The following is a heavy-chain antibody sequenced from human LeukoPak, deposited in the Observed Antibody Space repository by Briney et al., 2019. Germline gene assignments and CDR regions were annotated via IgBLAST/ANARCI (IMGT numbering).Heavy chain of an antibody. CDR3: AALPTTVTRPDNWFDP. D-gene: IGHD4-17*01. Sequence: SVKVSCKASGFTFASSAMQWVRQARGQRLEWIGWIVVGSGNTNYAQKFQERVTITRDMSTSTAYMELSSLRSEDTAVYYCAALPTTVTRPDNWFDPWGQGTLVTVSS. V-gene: IGHV1-58*02. CDR1: GFTFASSA. J-gene: IGHJ5*02. CDR2: IVVGSGNT.